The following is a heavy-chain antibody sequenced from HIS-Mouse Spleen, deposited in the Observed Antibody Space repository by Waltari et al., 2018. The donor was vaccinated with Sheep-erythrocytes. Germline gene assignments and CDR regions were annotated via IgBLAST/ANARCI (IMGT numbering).Heavy chain of an antibody. CDR1: GFTFSSYA. J-gene: IGHJ3*02. CDR3: ARGAFDI. CDR2: ISYDGSNK. V-gene: IGHV3-30-3*01. Sequence: QVQLVESGGGVVQPGRSLRLSCAASGFTFSSYAMHWVRQAPGKVLELVAVISYDGSNKYYADSVKGRFTISRDNSKNTLYLQMNSLRAEDTAVYYCARGAFDIWGQGTMVTVSS.